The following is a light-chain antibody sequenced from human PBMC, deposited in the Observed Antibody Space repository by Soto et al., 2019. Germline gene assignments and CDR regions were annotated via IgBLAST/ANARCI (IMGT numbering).Light chain of an antibody. CDR1: QTVNSR. J-gene: IGKJ1*01. Sequence: EGGWTQSTDTLSSSPGERSTLSCRASQTVNSRFAWYQHKPGQAPRLLIYHTSNRATGIPARFSGSGSGTDFTFTISSLEPEDFAVYYCHQRPSWPRPLGQGNKV. CDR3: HQRPSWPRP. V-gene: IGKV3-11*01. CDR2: HTS.